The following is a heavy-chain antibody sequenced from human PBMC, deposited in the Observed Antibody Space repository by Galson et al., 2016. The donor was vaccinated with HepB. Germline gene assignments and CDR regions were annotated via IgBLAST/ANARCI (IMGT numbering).Heavy chain of an antibody. CDR2: MNPNSGNT. D-gene: IGHD2-2*01. CDR1: GYTFISYD. V-gene: IGHV1-8*01. Sequence: SVKVSCKASGYTFISYDINWVRQATGQGLEWMGWMNPNSGNTGYTEKFQGRVTMTRNTSISTAYMELSRLRSDDTAVYYCAKKVVSAPMGDAFDIWGQGTRVTVSS. J-gene: IGHJ3*02. CDR3: AKKVVSAPMGDAFDI.